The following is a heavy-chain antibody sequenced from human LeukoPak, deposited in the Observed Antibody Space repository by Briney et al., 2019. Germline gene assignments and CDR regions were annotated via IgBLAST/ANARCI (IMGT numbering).Heavy chain of an antibody. CDR1: GFTFSSYG. Sequence: GGSLRLPCAASGFTFSSYGMHWVRQAPGKGLEWVAFIRYDGSNKYYADSVKGRFTISRDNSKNTLYLQMNSLRAGDTAVYYCAKEIGSYSSSWFDYWGQGTLVTVSS. CDR3: AKEIGSYSSSWFDY. J-gene: IGHJ4*02. V-gene: IGHV3-30*02. CDR2: IRYDGSNK. D-gene: IGHD6-13*01.